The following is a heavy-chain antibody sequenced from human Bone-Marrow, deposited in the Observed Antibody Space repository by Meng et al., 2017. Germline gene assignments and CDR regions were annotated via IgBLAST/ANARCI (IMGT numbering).Heavy chain of an antibody. Sequence: QVPLAQSGVEVKKPEASVKVSCKASGYSFTHHGITWVRQAPGQGLEWMGWISGYNGNTHYAQKLQGRVTMTTDTSTSTAYMELRSLRSDDTAVYYCARDPSNNSGWYAYSDYWGQGTLVTVSS. CDR1: GYSFTHHG. CDR2: ISGYNGNT. V-gene: IGHV1-18*04. CDR3: ARDPSNNSGWYAYSDY. D-gene: IGHD6-19*01. J-gene: IGHJ4*02.